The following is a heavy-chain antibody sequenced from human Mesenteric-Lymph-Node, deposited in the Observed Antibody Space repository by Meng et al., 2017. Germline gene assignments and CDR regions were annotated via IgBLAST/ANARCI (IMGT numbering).Heavy chain of an antibody. CDR2: INPDGSAT. Sequence: GGSLRLSCAASGFTFSDYYMSWIRQGPGKGLVCVSRINPDGSATTYADSVKGRFTISRDNAKNTLDLQVNSLRVEDTAVYYCVRGSPHDSWGQGTLVTVSS. CDR1: GFTFSDYY. J-gene: IGHJ4*02. CDR3: VRGSPHDS. V-gene: IGHV3-74*03. D-gene: IGHD6-6*01.